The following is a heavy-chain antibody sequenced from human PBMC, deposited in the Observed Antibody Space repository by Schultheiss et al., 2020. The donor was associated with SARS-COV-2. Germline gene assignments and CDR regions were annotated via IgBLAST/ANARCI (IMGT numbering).Heavy chain of an antibody. CDR1: GGSISSYY. CDR2: IYHSGST. V-gene: IGHV4-59*08. D-gene: IGHD5/OR15-5a*01. CDR3: ARSRLYEKFDS. Sequence: SETLSLTCTVSGGSISSYYWSWIRQPPGKGLEWIGEIYHSGSTNYNPSLKSRVTISVDTSKNQFSLKLSSVTAADTAMYYCARSRLYEKFDSWGQGTLVTVSS. J-gene: IGHJ4*02.